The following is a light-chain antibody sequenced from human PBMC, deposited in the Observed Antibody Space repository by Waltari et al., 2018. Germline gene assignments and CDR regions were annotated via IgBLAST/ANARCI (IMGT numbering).Light chain of an antibody. CDR1: SSDVGSYNL. Sequence: QSALTQPASVSGSLGQSITISCTGTSSDVGSYNLVSWYQHHPGKAPKVIIYEGSERPSGVSNRFSGSKSGNTASLTISGLQAEDEADYYCCSYAGSSPSVVFGGGTKLTVL. J-gene: IGLJ2*01. CDR3: CSYAGSSPSVV. V-gene: IGLV2-23*01. CDR2: EGS.